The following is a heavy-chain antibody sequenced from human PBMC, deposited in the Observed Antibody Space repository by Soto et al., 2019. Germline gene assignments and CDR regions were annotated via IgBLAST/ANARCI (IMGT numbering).Heavy chain of an antibody. D-gene: IGHD3-3*01. CDR3: TSTIFGVVIPGGYYYGMDV. Sequence: SCVASGFTFSSYSMVWVRQAPGKGLEWVGFIRSKVYGGTTEYAASVKGRFTISRDDSISIAYLQMNSLKTEDTAVYYCTSTIFGVVIPGGYYYGMDVWGQGTTVTVSS. CDR1: GFTFSSYS. V-gene: IGHV3-49*04. CDR2: IRSKVYGGTT. J-gene: IGHJ6*02.